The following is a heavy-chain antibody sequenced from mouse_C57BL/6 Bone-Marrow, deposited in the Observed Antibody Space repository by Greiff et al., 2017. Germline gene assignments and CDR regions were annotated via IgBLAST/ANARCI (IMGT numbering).Heavy chain of an antibody. CDR1: GYPFTSYW. V-gene: IGHV1-55*01. J-gene: IGHJ1*03. D-gene: IGHD2-5*01. CDR3: ARPYYSNYWYFDV. Sequence: QVQLQQSGAELVKPGASVKMSCKASGYPFTSYWITWVKQRPGQGLEWIGDIYPGSGSTNYNEKFKSKATLTVDTSSSTAYMQLSSLTSEDSAVYYCARPYYSNYWYFDVWGTGTTVTVSS. CDR2: IYPGSGST.